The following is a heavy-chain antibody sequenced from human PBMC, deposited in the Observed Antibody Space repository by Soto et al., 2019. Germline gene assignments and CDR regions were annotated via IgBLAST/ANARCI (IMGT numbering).Heavy chain of an antibody. CDR2: INQDGSNE. J-gene: IGHJ4*02. CDR3: ARELGVGVLDF. V-gene: IGHV3-7*01. Sequence: GGSLRLSCEASGFTFSNSWMSWVLQAPGKGLEWVANINQDGSNEYYVDSMKGRFTISRDNAKNSLYLQMNSLRAEDTAVYFCARELGVGVLDFWGQGTLVTVSS. CDR1: GFTFSNSW. D-gene: IGHD2-8*01.